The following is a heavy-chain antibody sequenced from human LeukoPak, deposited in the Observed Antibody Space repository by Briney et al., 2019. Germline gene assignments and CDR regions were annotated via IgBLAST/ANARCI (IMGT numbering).Heavy chain of an antibody. CDR2: INHSGST. D-gene: IGHD4-17*01. J-gene: IGHJ6*03. CDR3: AYGDYGGYYYYMDV. CDR1: GGSFSGYY. V-gene: IGHV4-34*01. Sequence: PSETLSLTCAVCGGSFSGYYWSWIRQPPGEGLEWIGEINHSGSTNYNPSLKSRVTISVDTSKNQFSLKLSSVTAADTAVYYCAYGDYGGYYYYMDVWGKGITVTVSS.